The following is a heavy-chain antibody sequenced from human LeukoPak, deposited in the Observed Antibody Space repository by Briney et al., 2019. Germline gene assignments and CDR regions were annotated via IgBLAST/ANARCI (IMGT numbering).Heavy chain of an antibody. V-gene: IGHV3-11*01. D-gene: IGHD5-12*01. CDR3: ASPYSGYDTDAFDI. Sequence: GGSLRLSCAASGFIFSDYYMGWIRQAPGKGLEWVSYISSSGSTIYYADSVKGRFTISRDNAKNSLYLQMNSLRAEDTAVYYCASPYSGYDTDAFDIWGQGTMVTVSS. J-gene: IGHJ3*02. CDR1: GFIFSDYY. CDR2: ISSSGSTI.